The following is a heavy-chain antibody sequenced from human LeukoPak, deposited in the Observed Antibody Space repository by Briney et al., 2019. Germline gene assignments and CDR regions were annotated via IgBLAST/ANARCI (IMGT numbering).Heavy chain of an antibody. D-gene: IGHD3-16*01. V-gene: IGHV4-59*01. Sequence: SETLSLTCTVSGGSISSYYWSWIRQPPGKGLEWTGYIYYSGSTNYNPSLKSRVTISVDTSKNQFSLKLSSVTAADTAVYYCARNHHPQTWGAYYFDYWGQGTLVTVSS. CDR3: ARNHHPQTWGAYYFDY. J-gene: IGHJ4*02. CDR1: GGSISSYY. CDR2: IYYSGST.